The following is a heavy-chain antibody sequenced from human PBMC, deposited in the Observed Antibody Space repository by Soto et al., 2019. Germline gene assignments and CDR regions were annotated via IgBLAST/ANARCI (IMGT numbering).Heavy chain of an antibody. CDR2: ISDDGSNK. V-gene: IGHV3-30*18. Sequence: QVQLVESGGGVVQPGRSLRLSCAASGFTFSSYGMHWVRQAPGKGLEWVAVISDDGSNKYYADSVKGRFTISRDNSKNTLYLQMNSLRAEDTAVYYCAKYRVGYSSGWYFYYWGQGTLVTVSS. J-gene: IGHJ4*02. CDR1: GFTFSSYG. D-gene: IGHD6-19*01. CDR3: AKYRVGYSSGWYFYY.